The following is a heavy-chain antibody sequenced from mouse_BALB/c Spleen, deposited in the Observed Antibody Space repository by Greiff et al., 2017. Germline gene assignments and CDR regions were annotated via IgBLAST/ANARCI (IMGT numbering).Heavy chain of an antibody. J-gene: IGHJ4*01. CDR2: INPSTGYT. D-gene: IGHD2-1*01. CDR1: GYTFTSYW. V-gene: IGHV1-7*01. CDR3: ATGDYCNYYYAMDY. Sequence: VQLQQSGAELAKPGASVKMSCKASGYTFTSYWMHWVKQRPGQGLEWIGYINPSTGYTEYNQKFKDKATLTADKSSSTAYMQLSSLTSEDSAVYYCATGDYCNYYYAMDYWGQGTSVTVSS.